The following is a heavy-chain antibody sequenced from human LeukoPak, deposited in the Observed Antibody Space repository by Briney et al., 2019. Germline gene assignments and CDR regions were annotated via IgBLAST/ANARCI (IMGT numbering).Heavy chain of an antibody. J-gene: IGHJ4*02. Sequence: GGSLRLSCAASGFIFSGYAMSWVRQAPGKGLEWVSGISGGGGSTYYADSVKGRFAISRDNSKNRLFVQMNSLRAEDTAVYYCAKAGSGYSYFDHWGQGTLVTVSS. CDR1: GFIFSGYA. V-gene: IGHV3-23*01. D-gene: IGHD3-22*01. CDR2: ISGGGGST. CDR3: AKAGSGYSYFDH.